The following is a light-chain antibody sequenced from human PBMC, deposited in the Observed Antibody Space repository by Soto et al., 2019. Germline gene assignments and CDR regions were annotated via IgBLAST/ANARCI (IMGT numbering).Light chain of an antibody. Sequence: QSALTQPASVSGSPGQSITISCTGSSSDVGGYNYVSWYQQHPGKAPKLMIYEVSNRPSGISNRCSGSKSGNTASLTLSGLQAEDEADYYCSSYTSSSTLVFGGGTKLTVL. CDR3: SSYTSSSTLV. J-gene: IGLJ2*01. CDR2: EVS. CDR1: SSDVGGYNY. V-gene: IGLV2-14*01.